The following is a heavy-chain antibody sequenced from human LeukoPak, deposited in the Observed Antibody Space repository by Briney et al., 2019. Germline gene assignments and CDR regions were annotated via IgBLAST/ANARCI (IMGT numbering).Heavy chain of an antibody. Sequence: SQTLSLTCAIFGDSVSSNSAAWSWIRQSPSRGLEWLGRTYYRSKWYNDYAISAKSRITINPDASKNQFSLQLNSVTPEDTAVYYCVLSREVLTGTSLNWFDSWGQGTLVTVSS. J-gene: IGHJ5*01. CDR3: VLSREVLTGTSLNWFDS. CDR2: TYYRSKWYN. V-gene: IGHV6-1*01. D-gene: IGHD1-20*01. CDR1: GDSVSSNSAA.